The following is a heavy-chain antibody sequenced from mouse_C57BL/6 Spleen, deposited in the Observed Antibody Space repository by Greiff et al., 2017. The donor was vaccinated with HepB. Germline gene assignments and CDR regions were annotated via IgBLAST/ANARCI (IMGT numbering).Heavy chain of an antibody. CDR3: AGYYSNYGGGAMDY. CDR2: IDPSDSYT. CDR1: GYTFTSYW. J-gene: IGHJ4*01. D-gene: IGHD2-5*01. Sequence: QVHVKQPGAELVKPGASVKLSCKASGYTFTSYWMQWVKQRPGQGLEWIGEIDPSDSYTNYNQKFKGKATLTVDTSSSTAYMQLSSLTSEDSAVYYCAGYYSNYGGGAMDYWGQGTSVTVSS. V-gene: IGHV1-50*01.